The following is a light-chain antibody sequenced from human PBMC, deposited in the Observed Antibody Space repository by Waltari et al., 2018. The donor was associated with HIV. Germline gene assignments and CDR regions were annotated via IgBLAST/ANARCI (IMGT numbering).Light chain of an antibody. CDR2: GAS. V-gene: IGKV3-20*01. CDR3: QQYGSSPFT. CDR1: QSVTSGY. J-gene: IGKJ3*01. Sequence: EIVLTQSPGTLSLSPGERVTLSCRASQSVTSGYLAWYQQKPGQAPRLLIYGASSRATGIPDRLSGSGSGTDFTLTSSRLEPEDFAVYYCQQYGSSPFTFGPGTKVDIK.